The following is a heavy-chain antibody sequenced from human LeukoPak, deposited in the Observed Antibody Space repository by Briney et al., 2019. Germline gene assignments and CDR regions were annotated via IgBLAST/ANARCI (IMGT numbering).Heavy chain of an antibody. V-gene: IGHV3-30-3*01. CDR3: ARDLYPSIAVVVADTQGAFDI. CDR1: GFTFSSYA. CDR2: ITYDGSNK. Sequence: PGRSLRLSCAASGFTFSSYAMHWVRQAPGKGLEWVAVITYDGSNKYYADSVKGRFTISRDNSKNTLYLQMNSLRAEDTAVYYCARDLYPSIAVVVADTQGAFDIWGQGTMVTVSS. D-gene: IGHD2-15*01. J-gene: IGHJ3*02.